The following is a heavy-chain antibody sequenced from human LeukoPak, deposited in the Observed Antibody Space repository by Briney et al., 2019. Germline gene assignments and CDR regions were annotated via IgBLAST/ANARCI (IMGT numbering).Heavy chain of an antibody. CDR3: ARGSFWGGTFDY. J-gene: IGHJ4*02. CDR1: GYTFSSYA. Sequence: GASVKVSCKASGYTFSSYAISWVRQAPGQGLEWMGWISGYNGNTGYAQKFQGRVTMTRNTSISTAYMELSSLRSEDTAVYYCARGSFWGGTFDYWGQGTLVTVSS. CDR2: ISGYNGNT. V-gene: IGHV1-8*01. D-gene: IGHD3-3*01.